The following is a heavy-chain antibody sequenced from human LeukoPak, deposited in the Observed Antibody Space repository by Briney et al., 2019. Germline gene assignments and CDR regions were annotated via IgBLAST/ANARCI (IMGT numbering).Heavy chain of an antibody. D-gene: IGHD6-13*01. CDR1: GFTFSSYA. J-gene: IGHJ4*02. CDR3: ARRVPNSNSWYDIDY. CDR2: ISSDGSNT. V-gene: IGHV3-30*03. Sequence: GRSLRLSCAASGFTFSSYAMHWVRQAPGKGLEWVAVISSDGSNTYYADSVKGRFTISRDNSKNTLYLQMNSLRAEDTAVFYCARRVPNSNSWYDIDYWGQGTLVTVSS.